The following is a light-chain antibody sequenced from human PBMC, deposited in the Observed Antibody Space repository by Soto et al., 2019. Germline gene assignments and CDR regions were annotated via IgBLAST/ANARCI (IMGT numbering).Light chain of an antibody. CDR1: SYNIGAGYD. Sequence: QSVLTQPPSVSGAPGQRVTISCTGSSYNIGAGYDVHWYQQLPGTAPKLLIYVNINRPSGVPDRFSGSRSGPSASLAITGLQAEDEADYYCQSYDTGLSGSIVLGNGTKVTVL. CDR3: QSYDTGLSGSIV. J-gene: IGLJ1*01. CDR2: VNI. V-gene: IGLV1-40*01.